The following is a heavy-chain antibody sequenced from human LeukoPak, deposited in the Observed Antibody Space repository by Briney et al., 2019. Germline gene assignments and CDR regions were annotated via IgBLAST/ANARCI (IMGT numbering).Heavy chain of an antibody. V-gene: IGHV1-2*02. Sequence: ASVKVSCKASGYTVTGYYMHWVRQAPGQGLEWMGWINPNSGGTNYAQKFQGRVTMTRDTSISTAYMELSRLRSDDTAVYYCARWGTIVYWFDPWGQGTLVTVSS. CDR3: ARWGTIVYWFDP. J-gene: IGHJ5*02. D-gene: IGHD5/OR15-5a*01. CDR1: GYTVTGYY. CDR2: INPNSGGT.